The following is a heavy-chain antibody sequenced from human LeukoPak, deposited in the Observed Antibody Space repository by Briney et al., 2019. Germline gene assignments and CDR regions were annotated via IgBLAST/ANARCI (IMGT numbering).Heavy chain of an antibody. D-gene: IGHD3-22*01. CDR3: ARDPGSYYDTSGYYSPPYYFDY. V-gene: IGHV1-18*01. CDR1: GYTFTSYG. Sequence: GASVKVSCKASGYTFTSYGISWVRQAPGQGLEWMGWISAYNGNTNYAQKLQGRVTMTTDTSTSTAYMELRSLRSDDTAVYYCARDPGSYYDTSGYYSPPYYFDYWGQGTLVTVSS. CDR2: ISAYNGNT. J-gene: IGHJ4*02.